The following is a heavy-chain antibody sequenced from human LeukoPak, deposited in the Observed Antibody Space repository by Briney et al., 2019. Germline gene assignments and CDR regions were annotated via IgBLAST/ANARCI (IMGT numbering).Heavy chain of an antibody. CDR3: AREKGESSSWYRAFDY. CDR2: INPNSGGT. Sequence: ASVKVSCKASGYTFTGYYMHWMRQAPGQGLEWMGWINPNSGGTNYAQKFQGRVTMTRDTSISTAYMELSRLRSDDTAVYYCAREKGESSSWYRAFDYWGQGTLVTVSS. J-gene: IGHJ4*02. V-gene: IGHV1-2*02. D-gene: IGHD6-13*01. CDR1: GYTFTGYY.